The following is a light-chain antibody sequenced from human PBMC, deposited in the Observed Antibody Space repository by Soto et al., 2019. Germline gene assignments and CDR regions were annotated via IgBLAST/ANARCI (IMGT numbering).Light chain of an antibody. Sequence: QSVLTQPAAVSGSPGQSITISCTGTSSDVGGYNYVSWYQQHPGKAPKLMIYEVSNRPSGVSNRFSGSKSGNTASLTISGLQAEGEAHYYCSSYTSSSTYGFGTATKVTVL. J-gene: IGLJ1*01. CDR1: SSDVGGYNY. CDR3: SSYTSSSTYG. CDR2: EVS. V-gene: IGLV2-14*01.